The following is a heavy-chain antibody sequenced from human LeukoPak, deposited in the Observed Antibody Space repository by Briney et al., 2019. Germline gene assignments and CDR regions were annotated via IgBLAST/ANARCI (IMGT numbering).Heavy chain of an antibody. Sequence: SQTPSLTSAISRDSVSSNSTACNWIRPSPSRGLEWLGRTYYRSKCYNDYAISVKSRITINPDTSKNQFSLQLNSVTPEDAAVCDCARGVFFDYWGQGTLGTVSS. CDR2: TYYRSKCYN. CDR3: ARGVFFDY. D-gene: IGHD3-16*01. V-gene: IGHV6-1*01. CDR1: RDSVSSNSTA. J-gene: IGHJ4*02.